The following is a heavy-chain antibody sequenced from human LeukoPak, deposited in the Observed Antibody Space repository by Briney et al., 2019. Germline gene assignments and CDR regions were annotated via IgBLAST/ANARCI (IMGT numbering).Heavy chain of an antibody. CDR1: GFTFSSYA. Sequence: PGGSLRLSCAASGFTFSSYAMSWVRQAPGKGLEWVSAISGSGGSTYYADSVKGRFTISRDNSKNTLYLQMNSLRAEDTAVYYCAKGHYCSSTSCYAAGKSPEYFQRWGQGTLVTVSS. CDR2: ISGSGGST. CDR3: AKGHYCSSTSCYAAGKSPEYFQR. D-gene: IGHD2-2*01. V-gene: IGHV3-23*01. J-gene: IGHJ1*01.